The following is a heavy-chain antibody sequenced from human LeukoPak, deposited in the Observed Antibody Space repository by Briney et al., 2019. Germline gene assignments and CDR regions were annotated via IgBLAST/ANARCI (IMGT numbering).Heavy chain of an antibody. CDR1: GGSISSYY. V-gene: IGHV4-59*01. Sequence: KTSETLSLTCTVSGGSISSYYWSWIRQPPGKGLEWIGYSSCTGSINYNPSLKSRVTLLVDTSKNQFSLNLFSVTAADTAVYYCARGTDYGDSWGQGTLVTVSS. D-gene: IGHD2-2*01. CDR2: SSCTGSI. J-gene: IGHJ4*02. CDR3: ARGTDYGDS.